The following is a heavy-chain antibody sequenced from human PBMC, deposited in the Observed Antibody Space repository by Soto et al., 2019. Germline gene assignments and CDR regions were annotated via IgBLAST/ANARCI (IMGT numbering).Heavy chain of an antibody. Sequence: QVQLQESGPGLVKPSQTLSLTCTVSGGSISSGDYYWSWIRQPPGKGLEWIGYIYYSGSTYYNPSLQSRVTISVDTSKNQFSLKLSSVTAADTAVYYCARGPTVTTSGGDYYGMDVWGQGTTVTVSS. CDR3: ARGPTVTTSGGDYYGMDV. J-gene: IGHJ6*02. CDR1: GGSISSGDYY. CDR2: IYYSGST. V-gene: IGHV4-30-4*01. D-gene: IGHD4-17*01.